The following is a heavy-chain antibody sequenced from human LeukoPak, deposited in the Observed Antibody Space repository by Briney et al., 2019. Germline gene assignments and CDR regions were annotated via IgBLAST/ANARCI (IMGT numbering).Heavy chain of an antibody. CDR1: GFTFSSYW. CDR2: IKQDGSEK. CDR3: ARAPWYYYYMDV. Sequence: GGSLRLSCAASGFTFSSYWMSWVRQAPGKGLEWVANIKQDGSEKYYVDAVEGRFTICRDNDKKSLYRQMNSRRAEAAAVYYCARAPWYYYYMDVWGKGTTVTVSS. J-gene: IGHJ6*03. V-gene: IGHV3-7*01.